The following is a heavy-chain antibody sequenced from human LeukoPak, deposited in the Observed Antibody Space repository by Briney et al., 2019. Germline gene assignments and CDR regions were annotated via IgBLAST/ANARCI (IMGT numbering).Heavy chain of an antibody. Sequence: ASVKVSCKASGYTFTGYDINWVRQVTGQGPEWMGWMNFDSGNTAYTQKFQGRVTMTRDTSITTAYMELSSLRPEDTAVYYCARTPSETNKLDGHWPVSDYWGQGTLVTVSS. CDR1: GYTFTGYD. D-gene: IGHD2-8*01. V-gene: IGHV1-8*01. CDR3: ARTPSETNKLDGHWPVSDY. CDR2: MNFDSGNT. J-gene: IGHJ4*02.